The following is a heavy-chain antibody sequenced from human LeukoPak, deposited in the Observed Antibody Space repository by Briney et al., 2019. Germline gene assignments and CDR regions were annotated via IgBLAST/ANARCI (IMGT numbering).Heavy chain of an antibody. V-gene: IGHV1-18*01. CDR2: ISAYNGNT. D-gene: IGHD3-22*01. Sequence: ASVKVSCKASGYTFTSYGISWVRQAPGQGLEWMGWISAYNGNTNYAQKLQGRVTMTTDTSTSTAYMEMRSLRSDDTAVYYCARVQYWNYYDSSGYYPDFDYWGQGTLVTVSS. CDR1: GYTFTSYG. CDR3: ARVQYWNYYDSSGYYPDFDY. J-gene: IGHJ4*02.